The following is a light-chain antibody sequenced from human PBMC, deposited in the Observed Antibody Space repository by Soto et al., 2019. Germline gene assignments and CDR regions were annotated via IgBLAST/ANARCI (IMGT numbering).Light chain of an antibody. CDR1: SSDVGGYNY. CDR3: SSYAGRNTYV. Sequence: QSALTQPPSASGSPGQSVTISCTGTSSDVGGYNYVSWYQQHPGKAPKLMIYEVSKRPSGVPDRFSGSKSGNTASLTVSGLQAEHEAHYYCSSYAGRNTYVFGTGTKVSVL. CDR2: EVS. V-gene: IGLV2-8*01. J-gene: IGLJ1*01.